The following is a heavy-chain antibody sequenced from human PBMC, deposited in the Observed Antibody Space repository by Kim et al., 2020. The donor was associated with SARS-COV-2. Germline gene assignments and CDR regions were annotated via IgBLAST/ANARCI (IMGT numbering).Heavy chain of an antibody. D-gene: IGHD5-18*01. CDR1: GGSFSGYY. CDR3: ARGMNSYGYDY. CDR2: INHSGST. V-gene: IGHV4-34*01. J-gene: IGHJ4*02. Sequence: SETLSLTCAVYGGSFSGYYWSWIRQPPGKGLEWIGEINHSGSTNYNPSLKSRVTISVDTSKNQFSLKLSSVTAADTAVYYCARGMNSYGYDYWGQGTLVTVSS.